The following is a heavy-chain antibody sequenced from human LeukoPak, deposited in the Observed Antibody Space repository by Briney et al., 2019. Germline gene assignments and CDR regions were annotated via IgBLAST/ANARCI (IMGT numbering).Heavy chain of an antibody. D-gene: IGHD6-13*01. CDR3: AKDRDRSSIYYFDY. V-gene: IGHV3-9*03. Sequence: PGRSLRLSCAASGFTFDDYAMHWVGQAPGKGLEWVSGIGWNSGSIGYGDSVKGRFTISRDNAKNSLYLQMNSLRAEDMALYYCAKDRDRSSIYYFDYWGQGTLVTVSS. CDR2: IGWNSGSI. CDR1: GFTFDDYA. J-gene: IGHJ4*02.